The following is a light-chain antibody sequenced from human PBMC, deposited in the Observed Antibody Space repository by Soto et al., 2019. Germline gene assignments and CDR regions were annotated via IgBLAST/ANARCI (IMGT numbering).Light chain of an antibody. CDR1: QSVSSY. V-gene: IGKV3-11*01. Sequence: IVGPESPSTLSLSPGASATLSCRASQSVSSYLAWYQQKPGQAPRLLIYDASNRATGIPVRFSGSGSGTDFTLTISSLEPEDFAVYYCQQRSNWPTFGQGTRLEIK. CDR2: DAS. J-gene: IGKJ5*01. CDR3: QQRSNWPT.